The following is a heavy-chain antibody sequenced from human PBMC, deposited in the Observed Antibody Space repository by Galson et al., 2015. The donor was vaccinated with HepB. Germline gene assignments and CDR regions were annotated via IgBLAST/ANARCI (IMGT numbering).Heavy chain of an antibody. CDR2: ISRSS. Sequence: SLRLSCAVSGFTFSSYSMNWVRQAPGKGLEWVSYISRSSYYADSVKGRFTISRDNAKNLLYLEMNSLRGEDTAVYYCVREDPNYYGMDVWGQGTTVTVSS. V-gene: IGHV3-48*04. CDR3: VREDPNYYGMDV. J-gene: IGHJ6*02. CDR1: GFTFSSYS.